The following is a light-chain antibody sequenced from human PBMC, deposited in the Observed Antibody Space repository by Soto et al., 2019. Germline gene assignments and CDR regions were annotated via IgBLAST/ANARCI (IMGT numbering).Light chain of an antibody. J-gene: IGLJ1*01. Sequence: QSVLTQPVSVSGSPGQSIAISCTGTSSVVGGYDYVSWYQQHPGKAPKLMIYDVSNRPSGVSNRFSGSKSDNTASLTISGLQAEDEADYYCSSYTSSSTYVFGTGTKVTVL. CDR1: SSVVGGYDY. V-gene: IGLV2-14*01. CDR2: DVS. CDR3: SSYTSSSTYV.